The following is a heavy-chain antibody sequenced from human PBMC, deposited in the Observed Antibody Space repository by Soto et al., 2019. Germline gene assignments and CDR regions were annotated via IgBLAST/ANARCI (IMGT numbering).Heavy chain of an antibody. J-gene: IGHJ6*02. CDR3: VRQAKLTTVTANVGYYYGLDV. D-gene: IGHD4-4*01. V-gene: IGHV3-23*01. Sequence: LXLSCVASGFRFSTYDMSWGSQAPGKGLEWVSVMSGSGSGTYYADSVKGRFTISRDNSKNTLYLQMNSLRAEDTAVYYCVRQAKLTTVTANVGYYYGLDVWGHGTTVTVSS. CDR1: GFRFSTYD. CDR2: MSGSGSGT.